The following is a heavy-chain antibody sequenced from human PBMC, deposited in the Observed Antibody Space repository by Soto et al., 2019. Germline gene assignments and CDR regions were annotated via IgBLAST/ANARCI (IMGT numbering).Heavy chain of an antibody. V-gene: IGHV4-34*01. CDR2: INHSGST. CDR3: ARGFRDQSLDY. Sequence: QVQLQQWGAGLLKPSETLSLTCAVYGGSFSGYYWSWIRQPPGKGLEWIGEINHSGSTNYNPSLKSRVTISVDTSKNQFSLKLSSVTAADTAVYYCARGFRDQSLDYWGQGTLVTVSS. J-gene: IGHJ4*02. CDR1: GGSFSGYY.